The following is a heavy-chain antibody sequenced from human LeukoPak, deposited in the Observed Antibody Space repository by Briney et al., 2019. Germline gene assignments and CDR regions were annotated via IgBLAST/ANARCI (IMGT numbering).Heavy chain of an antibody. D-gene: IGHD4-17*01. J-gene: IGHJ4*02. V-gene: IGHV4-30-2*01. Sequence: PSETLSLTCTVSGGSIMVAAYSWSWIRQPPGKGLEWIGYIYHSGRTYYNPSLKSRVTISVDTSKNQFSLKLSSVTAADTAVYYCARISPTVTTGDYWGQGTLVTVSS. CDR3: ARISPTVTTGDY. CDR1: GGSIMVAAYS. CDR2: IYHSGRT.